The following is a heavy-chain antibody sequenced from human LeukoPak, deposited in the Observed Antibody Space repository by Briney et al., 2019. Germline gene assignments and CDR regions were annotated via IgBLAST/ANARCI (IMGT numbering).Heavy chain of an antibody. D-gene: IGHD5-12*01. J-gene: IGHJ4*02. Sequence: GGSLGLSCVASGFSFSSYGMHWVRQTPGKGLEWVAFVPYDGSNKYYADSVKGRFTISRDNSKNTLYLQMNSLRAEDTAVYYCAEVWSGYDPGYWGQGTLVTVSS. CDR2: VPYDGSNK. CDR1: GFSFSSYG. V-gene: IGHV3-30*02. CDR3: AEVWSGYDPGY.